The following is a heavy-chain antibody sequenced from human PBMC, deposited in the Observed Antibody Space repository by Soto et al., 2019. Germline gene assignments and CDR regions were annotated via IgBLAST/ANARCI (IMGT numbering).Heavy chain of an antibody. CDR1: GGTFSNYA. D-gene: IGHD5-12*01. CDR3: ARPVEMATISRSYLFY. CDR2: IIPIFGTA. J-gene: IGHJ4*02. Sequence: AASVKVSCNASGGTFSNYAINWVRQAPGQGLEWMGGIIPIFGTANYAQKFQGRVTITADESTSTAYLDLSSLRSEDTAVYYCARPVEMATISRSYLFYWGQGTLVTVSS. V-gene: IGHV1-69*13.